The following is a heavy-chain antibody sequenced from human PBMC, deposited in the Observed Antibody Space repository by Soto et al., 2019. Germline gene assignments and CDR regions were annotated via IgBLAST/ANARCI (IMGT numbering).Heavy chain of an antibody. J-gene: IGHJ4*02. Sequence: EVQLLESGGGLVQPGGSLRLSCAASGFTFSSYAMSWVRQAPGKGLEWVSAISGSGGSTFYADSVKGRFTISRDNSKNTLYLKMNSLRAEDTAIYYCAKDSQRWLQEFDYWGQGTLVTVSS. D-gene: IGHD5-12*01. CDR2: ISGSGGST. CDR3: AKDSQRWLQEFDY. CDR1: GFTFSSYA. V-gene: IGHV3-23*01.